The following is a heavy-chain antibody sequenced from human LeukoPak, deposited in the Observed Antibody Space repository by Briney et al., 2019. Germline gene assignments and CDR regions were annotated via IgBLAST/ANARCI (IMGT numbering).Heavy chain of an antibody. V-gene: IGHV1-69*04. CDR1: GGTFSSYA. D-gene: IGHD5-12*01. CDR3: AREPSAPPTTFNVDIVATKLPYYGMDV. CDR2: IIPILGIA. J-gene: IGHJ6*02. Sequence: SVKVSCTASGGTFSSYALSWVRQAPGQGLEWMGRIIPILGIANYAQKFQGRVTITADKSTSTAYMELSSLRSEDTAVYYCAREPSAPPTTFNVDIVATKLPYYGMDVWGQGTTVTVSS.